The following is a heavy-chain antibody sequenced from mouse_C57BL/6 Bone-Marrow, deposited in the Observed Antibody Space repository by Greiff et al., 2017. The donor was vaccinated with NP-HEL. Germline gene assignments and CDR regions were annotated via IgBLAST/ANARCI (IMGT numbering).Heavy chain of an antibody. Sequence: QVQLKESGPGLVQPSQSLSITCTVSGFSLTSYGVHWVRQSPGKGLEWLGVIWSGGSTDYNAAFISRLSISKDNSKSQVFFKMNSLQADDTAIYYWAREAPRNWFAYWGQGTLVTVSA. CDR3: AREAPRNWFAY. D-gene: IGHD3-2*02. CDR2: IWSGGST. V-gene: IGHV2-2*01. CDR1: GFSLTSYG. J-gene: IGHJ3*01.